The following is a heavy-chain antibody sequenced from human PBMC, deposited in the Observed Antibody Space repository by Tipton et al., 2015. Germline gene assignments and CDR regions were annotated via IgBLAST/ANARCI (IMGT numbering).Heavy chain of an antibody. CDR1: GHTFTGYY. J-gene: IGHJ6*02. Sequence: QVQLVQSGAEVKKPGASVKVSCKASGHTFTGYYVHWVRQAPGHGLEWMGWINPDNGCTVYAQKFQGRVTMTRDTSITTAYMEMSRLRSDDTAVYYCARGGTLFTYDYSYHGMDVGGQGTTVTVSS. CDR2: INPDNGCT. CDR3: ARGGTLFTYDYSYHGMDV. V-gene: IGHV1-2*02. D-gene: IGHD3-22*01.